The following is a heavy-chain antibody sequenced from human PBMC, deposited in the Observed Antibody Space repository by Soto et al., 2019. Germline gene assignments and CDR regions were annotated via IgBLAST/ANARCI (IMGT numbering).Heavy chain of an antibody. D-gene: IGHD4-17*01. J-gene: IGHJ3*02. CDR3: ARVRTTDDAFDI. V-gene: IGHV3-53*01. CDR2: IYSGGST. Sequence: GGSLRLSCAASGFTVSSNYMSWVRQAPGKGLEWVSVIYSGGSTYYADSVKGRFTISRDNSKNTLYLQMNSLRAEDTAVYYCARVRTTDDAFDIWGQGTMVTVSS. CDR1: GFTVSSNY.